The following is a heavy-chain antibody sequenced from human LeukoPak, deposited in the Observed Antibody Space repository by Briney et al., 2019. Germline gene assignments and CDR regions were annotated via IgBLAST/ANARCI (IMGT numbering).Heavy chain of an antibody. CDR1: GLTFSRNW. V-gene: IGHV3-7*05. D-gene: IGHD3/OR15-3a*01. CDR3: ASTFGLGAF. Sequence: LAGGSLRLSCAASGLTFSRNWMSWVRQAPGKGLEWVANTKQDGSEKNHVDSVKGRFTISRDNAKNSLYLQMYSLRAEDTAVYYCASTFGLGAFWGQGTLVTVSS. CDR2: TKQDGSEK. J-gene: IGHJ4*02.